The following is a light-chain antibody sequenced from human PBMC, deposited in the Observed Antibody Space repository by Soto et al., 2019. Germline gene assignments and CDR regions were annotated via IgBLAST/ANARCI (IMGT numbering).Light chain of an antibody. Sequence: QSALTQPPSASGSPGQSVTISCTGTSSDVGKYDYVSWFQHHPGKAPKVIIYGVTKRPSGVSNRFSGSKSGNTASLTISGLQAEDEAEYYCCSYAGDNSWVFGGGTKLTVL. V-gene: IGLV2-8*01. CDR3: CSYAGDNSWV. J-gene: IGLJ3*02. CDR1: SSDVGKYDY. CDR2: GVT.